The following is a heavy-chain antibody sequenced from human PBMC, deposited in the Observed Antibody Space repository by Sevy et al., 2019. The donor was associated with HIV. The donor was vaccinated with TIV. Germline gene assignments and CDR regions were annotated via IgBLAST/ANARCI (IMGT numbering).Heavy chain of an antibody. CDR1: GYTFTSYG. CDR2: ISAYNGNT. CDR3: ARRWFGEPGSGQYYFDY. V-gene: IGHV1-18*01. J-gene: IGHJ4*02. D-gene: IGHD3-10*01. Sequence: ASVKVSCKASGYTFTSYGISWVRQAPGQGLEWMGWISAYNGNTNYAQKRQGRVTMTTDTSTSTAYMELRSLRSDDTAVYYCARRWFGEPGSGQYYFDYWGQGTLVTVSS.